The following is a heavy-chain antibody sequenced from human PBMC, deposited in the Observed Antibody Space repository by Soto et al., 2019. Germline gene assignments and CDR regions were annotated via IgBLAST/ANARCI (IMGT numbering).Heavy chain of an antibody. D-gene: IGHD5-12*01. J-gene: IGHJ6*02. CDR2: IYYKSRWYN. CDR3: ARDWGYDQDPTYYHGMDV. Sequence: PSQTLSLTCAISWDTVSTNTAAWNWIRQSPSRGLEWLGRIYYKSRWYNDYSESLKSRIAIIPDTSRNQFSLQLNSVIPEDTAVYYCARDWGYDQDPTYYHGMDVWGQGTKVTVSS. CDR1: WDTVSTNTAA. V-gene: IGHV6-1*01.